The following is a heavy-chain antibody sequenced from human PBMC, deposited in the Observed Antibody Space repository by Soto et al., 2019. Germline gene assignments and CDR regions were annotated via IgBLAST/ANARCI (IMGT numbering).Heavy chain of an antibody. J-gene: IGHJ5*01. V-gene: IGHV2-5*02. CDR2: IYWDDDK. D-gene: IGHD2-15*01. CDR1: GFSLSTHGVG. Sequence: QITLKESGPTLVKPTQTLTLTCTFSGFSLSTHGVGVGWVRQPAGKALEWLALIYWDDDKRYSPSLNSRLTITKDTSKNQVGLTLTNMDPVDTATYYSAHAMLYCTGGSCSTWFDSWGQGTLVTVSS. CDR3: AHAMLYCTGGSCSTWFDS.